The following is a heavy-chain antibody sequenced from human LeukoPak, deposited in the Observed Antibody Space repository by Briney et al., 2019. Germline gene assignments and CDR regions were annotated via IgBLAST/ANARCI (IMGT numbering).Heavy chain of an antibody. Sequence: AGRSLRLSCAASGFSISSYWMHWVRQAPGKGLVWVARINSDGSSTRCADSVKGRCTISRDNAENTLYLQMNSLRAEDTAVYYCATVRGVITLDYWGQGTLVTVSS. D-gene: IGHD3-10*01. CDR3: ATVRGVITLDY. V-gene: IGHV3-74*01. CDR2: INSDGSST. J-gene: IGHJ4*02. CDR1: GFSISSYW.